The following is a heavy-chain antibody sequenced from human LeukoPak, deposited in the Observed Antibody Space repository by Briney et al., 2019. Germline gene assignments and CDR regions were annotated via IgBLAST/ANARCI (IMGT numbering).Heavy chain of an antibody. J-gene: IGHJ4*02. Sequence: GGSLRLSCAASGFTFSSYGMHWVRQAPGKGLEWVAVISYDGSNKYYADSVKGRFTISRDNSKNTLYLQMNSLRAEDTAVYYCASDGAMVGGGLFDYWGQGTLVTVSS. CDR1: GFTFSSYG. V-gene: IGHV3-30*03. D-gene: IGHD3-10*01. CDR3: ASDGAMVGGGLFDY. CDR2: ISYDGSNK.